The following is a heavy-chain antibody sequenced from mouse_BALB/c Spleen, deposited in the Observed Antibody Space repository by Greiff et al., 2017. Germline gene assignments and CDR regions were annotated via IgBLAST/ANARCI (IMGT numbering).Heavy chain of an antibody. D-gene: IGHD1-1*01. CDR2: INPYNGGT. CDR3: ERGGTTGVVDY. Sequence: EVQLQQSGPGLVKPGASMKLSCKASGYSFTGYTMNWVKQSHGKNLEWIGLINPYNGGTSYNQKFKGKATLTVDKSSSTGYMKLLSLTSEDSAVYYCERGGTTGVVDYWGQGTTLTVSS. V-gene: IGHV1-18*01. J-gene: IGHJ2*01. CDR1: GYSFTGYT.